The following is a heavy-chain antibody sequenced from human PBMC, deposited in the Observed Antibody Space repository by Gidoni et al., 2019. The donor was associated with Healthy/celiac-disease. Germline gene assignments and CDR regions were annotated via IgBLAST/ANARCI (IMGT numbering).Heavy chain of an antibody. CDR1: GGSFSGYY. CDR3: ARVKAVAGTLRRWGFDP. Sequence: QVQLQQWGAVLLTPSETLSLTCAVYGGSFSGYYWSWIRQPPGKGLAWIGEINHSGSTNYNPSLKSRVTISVDTSKNQFSLKLSSVTAADTAVYYCARVKAVAGTLRRWGFDPWGQGTLVTVSS. J-gene: IGHJ5*02. V-gene: IGHV4-34*01. CDR2: INHSGST. D-gene: IGHD6-19*01.